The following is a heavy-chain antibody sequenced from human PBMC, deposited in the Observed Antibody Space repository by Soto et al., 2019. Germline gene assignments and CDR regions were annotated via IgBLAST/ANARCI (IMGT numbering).Heavy chain of an antibody. CDR3: ARVGKSPSPAPYYGMDV. CDR2: INSDGSST. V-gene: IGHV3-74*01. J-gene: IGHJ6*02. CDR1: GFTFSSYW. Sequence: VGSLRLSCAASGFTFSSYWMHWVRQAPGKGLVWVSRINSDGSSTSYADSVKGRFTISRDNAKNTLYLQMNSLRAEDTAVYYCARVGKSPSPAPYYGMDVWGQGTTVTVSS. D-gene: IGHD6-13*01.